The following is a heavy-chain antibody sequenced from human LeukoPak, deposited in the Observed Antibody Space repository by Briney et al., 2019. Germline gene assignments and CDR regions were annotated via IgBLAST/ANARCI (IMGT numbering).Heavy chain of an antibody. CDR1: GGSISSGDSY. CDR2: IYYSGST. V-gene: IGHV4-30-4*02. CDR3: ARYHSSGRGD. J-gene: IGHJ4*02. D-gene: IGHD6-19*01. Sequence: SETLSLTCTVSGGSISSGDSYWGWIRQPPGKGLEWIGHIYYSGSTYYNPSLKSRVTISVDTSKNQFSLKLSSVTAAGTAVYYCARYHSSGRGDWGQGTLVTVSS.